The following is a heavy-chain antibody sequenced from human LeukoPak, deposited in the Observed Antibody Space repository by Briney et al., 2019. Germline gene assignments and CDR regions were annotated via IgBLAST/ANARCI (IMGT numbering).Heavy chain of an antibody. Sequence: GGSLRLSCAASGFTVSSSYMTWVRQAPGKGLEWVSVIYSDGSTYYADSVKGRFTISRDNSKNTLYLQMNSLRAEDTAVYYCARGIVGALDAFDIWGQGTMVTVSS. V-gene: IGHV3-53*01. D-gene: IGHD1-26*01. CDR2: IYSDGST. J-gene: IGHJ3*02. CDR1: GFTVSSSY. CDR3: ARGIVGALDAFDI.